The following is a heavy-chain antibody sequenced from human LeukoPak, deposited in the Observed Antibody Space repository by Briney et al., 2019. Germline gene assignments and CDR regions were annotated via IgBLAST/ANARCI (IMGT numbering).Heavy chain of an antibody. Sequence: SETLSLTCTVSGGSISSYYWSWIRQPPGKGLEWIGYIYYSGSTNYNPSPKSRVTISVDTSKNQFSLKLSSVTAADTAVYYCARGPSDWFPPDYWGQGTLVTVSS. CDR1: GGSISSYY. D-gene: IGHD3-9*01. V-gene: IGHV4-59*01. CDR3: ARGPSDWFPPDY. CDR2: IYYSGST. J-gene: IGHJ4*02.